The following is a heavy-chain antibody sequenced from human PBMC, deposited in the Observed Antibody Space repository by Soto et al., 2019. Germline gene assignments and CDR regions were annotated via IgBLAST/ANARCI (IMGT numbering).Heavy chain of an antibody. D-gene: IGHD6-25*01. CDR3: ARDPVDLFGYMDV. Sequence: QEELVQSGAEVRKPGSSVNVSCKASEGTFGSYSITWVRQAPGQRLEWMGEIIPLLRTVNYAQKFQARVTITGDRSTNTVYMGLSSLRSDDTAVYYCARDPVDLFGYMDVWGQGTTVTVSS. CDR1: EGTFGSYS. J-gene: IGHJ6*02. CDR2: IIPLLRTV. V-gene: IGHV1-69*06.